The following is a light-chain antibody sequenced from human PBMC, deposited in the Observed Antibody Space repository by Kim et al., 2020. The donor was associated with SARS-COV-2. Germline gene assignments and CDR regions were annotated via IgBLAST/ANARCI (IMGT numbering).Light chain of an antibody. J-gene: IGKJ1*01. Sequence: EIVLTQSPGTLSLSPGERATLSCRASQSVSNYLAWYQQKPGQAPRLLIYGASSRATGIPDRFSGSGSGTDFTLTINRLEPEDFAVYYCQQCGGSQSTFGPGTKVDIK. CDR3: QQCGGSQST. CDR2: GAS. CDR1: QSVSNY. V-gene: IGKV3-20*01.